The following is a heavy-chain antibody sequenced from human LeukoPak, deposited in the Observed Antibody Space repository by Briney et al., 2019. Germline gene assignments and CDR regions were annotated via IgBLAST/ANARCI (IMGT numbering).Heavy chain of an antibody. Sequence: GGSLRLSCAASGFTFGSYAMSWVRQAPGKGLEWVSAISGSGGSTYYADSVKGRFTISRDNSKNTLYLQMNSLRAEDTAVYYCAKDRSGYYDSSGGGDYWGQGTLVTVSS. CDR2: ISGSGGST. J-gene: IGHJ4*02. V-gene: IGHV3-23*01. CDR1: GFTFGSYA. CDR3: AKDRSGYYDSSGGGDY. D-gene: IGHD3-22*01.